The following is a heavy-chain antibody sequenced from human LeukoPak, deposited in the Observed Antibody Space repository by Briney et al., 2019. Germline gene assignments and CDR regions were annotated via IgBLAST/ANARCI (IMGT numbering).Heavy chain of an antibody. D-gene: IGHD3-22*01. CDR3: ARLNSGYYYDSSGYPVGWYFDL. CDR2: INHSGST. V-gene: IGHV4-34*01. CDR1: GGSFSGYY. Sequence: SETLSLTCAVYGGSFSGYYWSWIRQSPGKGLEWIGEINHSGSTNYNPSLKSRVTVSVDTSKNQFSLKLSSVTAADTAVYYCARLNSGYYYDSSGYPVGWYFDLWGRGTLVTVSS. J-gene: IGHJ2*01.